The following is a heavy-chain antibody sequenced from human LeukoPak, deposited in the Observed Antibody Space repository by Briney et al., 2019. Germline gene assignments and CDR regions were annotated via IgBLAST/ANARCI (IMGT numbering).Heavy chain of an antibody. Sequence: ASVKVSCKASGYTFTSYGITWVRQAPGQGLDCMGWISAYNGNTNYAQKLQGRVTMTTDTSTSTAYMELRSLRSDDTAVYYCARALYCSGGSCYSGSIDSWGQGTLVTVSS. J-gene: IGHJ4*02. CDR2: ISAYNGNT. V-gene: IGHV1-18*01. CDR1: GYTFTSYG. CDR3: ARALYCSGGSCYSGSIDS. D-gene: IGHD2-15*01.